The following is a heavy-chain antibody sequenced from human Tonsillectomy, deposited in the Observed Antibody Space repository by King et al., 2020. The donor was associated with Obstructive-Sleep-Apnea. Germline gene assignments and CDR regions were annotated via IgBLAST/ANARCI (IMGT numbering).Heavy chain of an antibody. CDR3: TTDPRD. D-gene: IGHD3-10*01. V-gene: IGHV3-15*01. Sequence: VQLVESGGGLVKPGGSLRLSCEASGFTFSKTWMSWVRQAPGKGLEWIGRITSKNEGGTIDYAAPVKGRFIISRDDSESTVYLQMNSLKTEDTSVYYCTTDPRDWGQGTLVTVSA. CDR2: ITSKNEGGTI. CDR1: GFTFSKTW. J-gene: IGHJ4*02.